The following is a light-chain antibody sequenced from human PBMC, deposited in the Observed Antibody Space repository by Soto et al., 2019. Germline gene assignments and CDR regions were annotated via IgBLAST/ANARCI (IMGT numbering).Light chain of an antibody. V-gene: IGKV3-11*01. CDR3: QHSSTWPPIT. CDR1: QSVSSY. Sequence: EIVLTQSPATLSLSPGERATLSCRASQSVSSYLAWYQQTPGQAPRLLIYDASNRATGFPARFSGGGSGTDFTLTISRLQPEDFAVYYCQHSSTWPPITFGQGTRLEIK. CDR2: DAS. J-gene: IGKJ5*01.